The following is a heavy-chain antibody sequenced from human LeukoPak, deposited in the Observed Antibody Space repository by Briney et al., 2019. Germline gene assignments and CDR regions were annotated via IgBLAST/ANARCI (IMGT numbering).Heavy chain of an antibody. V-gene: IGHV3-23*01. Sequence: PGGSLRLSCAASGFTFRSYAMNWVRQAPGKGLEWVSGISGSGGGTYYADSVKGRFTISRDNSKNTLYLQMNSLRAEDTAVYYCAKDPYGDYVRYFDYWGQGTQVTVSS. J-gene: IGHJ4*02. D-gene: IGHD4-17*01. CDR3: AKDPYGDYVRYFDY. CDR2: ISGSGGGT. CDR1: GFTFRSYA.